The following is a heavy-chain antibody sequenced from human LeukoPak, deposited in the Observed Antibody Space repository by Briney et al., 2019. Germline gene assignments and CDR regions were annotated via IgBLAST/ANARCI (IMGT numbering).Heavy chain of an antibody. CDR2: IYYSGST. CDR1: GGSISSYY. Sequence: PSETLSLTCTVSGGSISSYYWSWIRQPPGKGLEWIGYIYYSGSTNYNPSLKSRVTMSVDTSKNQFSLKLSSVTAADTAVYYCAREEALWPPNAFDIWGQGTMVTVSS. CDR3: AREEALWPPNAFDI. J-gene: IGHJ3*02. V-gene: IGHV4-59*12. D-gene: IGHD5-18*01.